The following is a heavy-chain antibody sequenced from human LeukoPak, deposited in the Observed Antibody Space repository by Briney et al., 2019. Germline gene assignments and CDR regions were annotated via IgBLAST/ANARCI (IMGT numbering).Heavy chain of an antibody. CDR1: GFILSDHY. CDR3: GRSGRYRPSDL. J-gene: IGHJ5*02. V-gene: IGHV3-72*01. CDR2: TRNKANSYTT. D-gene: IGHD1-26*01. Sequence: PGGSLRLSCAASGFILSDHYIDWVRQAPGKGLEWVGRTRNKANSYTTEYAVSVKGRFTILGDDPKNLLYLQMNSLKSEDTAVYYCGRSGRYRPSDLWGQGTLVTVSS.